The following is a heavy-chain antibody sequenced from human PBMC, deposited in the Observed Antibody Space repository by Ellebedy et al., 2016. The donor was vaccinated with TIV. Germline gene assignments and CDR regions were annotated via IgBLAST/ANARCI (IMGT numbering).Heavy chain of an antibody. Sequence: GESLKISXAASGFTFSSYGMHWVRQAPGKGLEWVAVIWYDGSNKYYADSVKGRFTISRDNSKNTLYLQMNSLRAEDTAVYYCARGSSGYYFDYWGQGTLVTVSS. CDR2: IWYDGSNK. CDR1: GFTFSSYG. J-gene: IGHJ4*02. V-gene: IGHV3-33*01. CDR3: ARGSSGYYFDY.